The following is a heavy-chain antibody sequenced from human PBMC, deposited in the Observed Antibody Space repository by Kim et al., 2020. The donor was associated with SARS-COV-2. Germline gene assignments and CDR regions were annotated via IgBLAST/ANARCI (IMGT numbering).Heavy chain of an antibody. J-gene: IGHJ4*02. CDR3: AKDIHHYYGLGSGLAY. D-gene: IGHD3-10*01. V-gene: IGHV3-9*01. Sequence: SVKGRFPISRDNAKNSLYLQMNSLRAEDTALYYCAKDIHHYYGLGSGLAYWGQGTLVTVSS.